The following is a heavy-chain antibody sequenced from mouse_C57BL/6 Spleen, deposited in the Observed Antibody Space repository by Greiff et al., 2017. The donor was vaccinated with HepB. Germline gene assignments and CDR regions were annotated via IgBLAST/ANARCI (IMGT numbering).Heavy chain of an antibody. CDR1: GFTFSDYG. D-gene: IGHD2-1*01. J-gene: IGHJ1*03. CDR2: ISSGSSTI. CDR3: ARSMVRNWYFDV. V-gene: IGHV5-17*01. Sequence: DVQLVESGGGLVKPGGSLKLSCAASGFTFSDYGMHWVRQAPEKGLEWVAYISSGSSTIYYADTVKGRFTISRDNAKNTLFLQMTSLRSEDTAMYYCARSMVRNWYFDVWGTGTTVTVSS.